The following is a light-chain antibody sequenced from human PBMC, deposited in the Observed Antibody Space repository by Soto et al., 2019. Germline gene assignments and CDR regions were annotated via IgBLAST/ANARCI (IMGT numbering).Light chain of an antibody. J-gene: IGKJ2*01. V-gene: IGKV1-9*01. CDR3: QQLNSYPYT. CDR1: QGISSY. Sequence: IQLTQSPSSLSASVGDRVTITCRASQGISSYLAWYQQKPGQAPKLLIYAASTLQSGVPSRFSGSGSGTDFPLTISSLQPEDFATYYCQQLNSYPYTFGQGTKLEIK. CDR2: AAS.